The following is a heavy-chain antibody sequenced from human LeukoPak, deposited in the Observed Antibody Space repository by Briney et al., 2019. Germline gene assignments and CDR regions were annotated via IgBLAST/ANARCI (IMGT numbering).Heavy chain of an antibody. CDR1: GGTFSSYA. J-gene: IGHJ4*02. Sequence: GASVKVSCKASGGTFSSYAISWVRQAPGQGLEWMGGIIPIFGTANYAQKFQGRVTITADKSTSTAYMELSSLRSEDTAVYYCARAPPPTVGTMGDYGGQGTLVTVS. D-gene: IGHD4-23*01. V-gene: IGHV1-69*06. CDR3: ARAPPPTVGTMGDY. CDR2: IIPIFGTA.